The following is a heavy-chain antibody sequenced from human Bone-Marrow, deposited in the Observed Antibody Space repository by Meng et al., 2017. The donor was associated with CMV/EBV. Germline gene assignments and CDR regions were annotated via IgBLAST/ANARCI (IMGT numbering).Heavy chain of an antibody. CDR3: ARDSPRVEVPGGPDY. V-gene: IGHV1-18*01. Sequence: ASVKVSCKASGYTFTSYDISWVRQAPGQGLEWIGWSSVYNGNTHYAQKLQDRVTLTTDTSTRTAFMELRSLGSDDTAMYYCARDSPRVEVPGGPDYWGQGTLVTVSS. J-gene: IGHJ4*02. CDR2: SSVYNGNT. D-gene: IGHD2-2*01. CDR1: GYTFTSYD.